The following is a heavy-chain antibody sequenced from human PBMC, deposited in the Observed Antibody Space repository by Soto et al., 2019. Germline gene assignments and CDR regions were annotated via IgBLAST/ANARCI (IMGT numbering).Heavy chain of an antibody. D-gene: IGHD5-18*01. CDR1: GFTFSSYG. V-gene: IGHV3-30*18. CDR2: ISYDGSNK. J-gene: IGHJ4*02. CDR3: AKERIQLWLVDN. Sequence: QVQLVESGGGMVQPGRSLRLSCAASGFTFSSYGMHWVRQAPGKGLEWVAVISYDGSNKYYADSVKGRFTISRDNSKNTLYLQMNSLRAEDTAVYYCAKERIQLWLVDNWGQGTLVTVSS.